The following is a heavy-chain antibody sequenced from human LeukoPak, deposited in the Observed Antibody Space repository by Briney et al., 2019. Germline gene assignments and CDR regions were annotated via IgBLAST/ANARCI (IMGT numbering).Heavy chain of an antibody. D-gene: IGHD3-16*01. CDR1: GFSFCTYG. CDR2: IWNAGTNT. CDR3: AGDTPPGGDYYFDY. V-gene: IGHV3-33*01. J-gene: IGHJ4*02. Sequence: PGGSLRLSCAASGFSFCTYGMHWVRQAPGKGLEWVALIWNAGTNTYYADSVKGRFTISRDNSKNTLYLQMNSLRAEDTAVYYCAGDTPPGGDYYFDYWGRGTLVIVSS.